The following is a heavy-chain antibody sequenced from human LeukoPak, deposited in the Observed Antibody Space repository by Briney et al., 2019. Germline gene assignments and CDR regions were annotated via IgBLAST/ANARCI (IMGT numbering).Heavy chain of an antibody. V-gene: IGHV3-11*01. Sequence: LSLTCTVSGDSISRSYWSWIRQAPGKGLEWVSYISSSGSTIYYADSVKGRFTISRDNAKNSLYLQMNSLRAEDTAVYFCARLGSSRPSDYWGQGTLVTVSS. CDR1: GDSISRSY. J-gene: IGHJ4*02. CDR3: ARLGSSRPSDY. CDR2: ISSSGSTI. D-gene: IGHD2-2*03.